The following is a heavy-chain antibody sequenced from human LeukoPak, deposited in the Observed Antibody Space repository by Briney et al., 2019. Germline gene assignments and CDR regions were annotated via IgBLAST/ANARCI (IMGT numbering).Heavy chain of an antibody. CDR1: GFTFSSYA. CDR2: ISYDGNIK. CDR3: ARGGSYLSAFDI. J-gene: IGHJ3*02. D-gene: IGHD1-26*01. Sequence: PGGSLRLSCAASGFTFSSYAMSWVRQAPGKGLEWVALISYDGNIKYYADSVKGRFTISRDNSKNTLYLQMNSLRAEDTAVYYCARGGSYLSAFDIWGQGTMVTVSS. V-gene: IGHV3-30*14.